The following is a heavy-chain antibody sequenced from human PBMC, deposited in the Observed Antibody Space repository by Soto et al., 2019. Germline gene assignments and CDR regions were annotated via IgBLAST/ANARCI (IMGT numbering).Heavy chain of an antibody. CDR3: ARVEMATIAQIDY. CDR2: INSDGSST. CDR1: GFTFSSYW. Sequence: GGSLRLSCAASGFTFSSYWMHWVRQAPGKGLVWVSRINSDGSSTSYADSVKGRFTISRDNAKNTLYLQMNSLRAEDTAVYYCARVEMATIAQIDYWGQGTLVTVSS. D-gene: IGHD5-12*01. J-gene: IGHJ4*02. V-gene: IGHV3-74*01.